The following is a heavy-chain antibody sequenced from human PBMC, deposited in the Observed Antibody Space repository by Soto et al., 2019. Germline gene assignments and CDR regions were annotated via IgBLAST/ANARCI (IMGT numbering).Heavy chain of an antibody. CDR2: INPNGGSS. Sequence: ASVKVSLKASGYTFSNYYVDWVRQAPGQGLEWMGLINPNGGSSTYAQKFQGRVTMTRDTSTTTVYMELSSLRSEDSAVYYCARNLRYYDILARLDYWGQGTLVPVSS. CDR1: GYTFSNYY. V-gene: IGHV1-46*01. CDR3: ARNLRYYDILARLDY. J-gene: IGHJ4*02. D-gene: IGHD3-9*01.